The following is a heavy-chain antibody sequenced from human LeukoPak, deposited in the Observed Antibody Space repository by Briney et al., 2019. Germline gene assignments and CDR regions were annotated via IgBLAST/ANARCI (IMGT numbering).Heavy chain of an antibody. V-gene: IGHV3-64*01. D-gene: IGHD6-19*01. CDR2: ISSNGGST. Sequence: GGSLRLSCAASGFTFSSYAMHWVRQAPGKGLEYVSAISSNGGSTYYANSVKGRFTISRNNSKNTLYLQMGSLRAEDMAVYYCARIFGRGSGWDYWGQGTLVTVSS. CDR1: GFTFSSYA. CDR3: ARIFGRGSGWDY. J-gene: IGHJ4*02.